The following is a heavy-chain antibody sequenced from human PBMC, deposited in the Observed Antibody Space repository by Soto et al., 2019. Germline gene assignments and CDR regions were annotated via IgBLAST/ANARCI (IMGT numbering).Heavy chain of an antibody. CDR2: ISHTGKT. CDR1: GGSVMNYY. V-gene: IGHV4-59*02. D-gene: IGHD1-1*01. Sequence: SETLSLTCSVSGGSVMNYYWTWIRQTPGKGLEWIGGISHTGKTNYNPSLESRVTIAVDLSENQFSLKLRSVTAADSALYFCARETWNTHGRHFRLEPWGQGTLVTVSS. J-gene: IGHJ5*02. CDR3: ARETWNTHGRHFRLEP.